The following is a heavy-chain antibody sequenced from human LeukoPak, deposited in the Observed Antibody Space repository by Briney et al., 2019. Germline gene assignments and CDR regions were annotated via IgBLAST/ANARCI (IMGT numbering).Heavy chain of an antibody. Sequence: GESLRLSCAASGFTFSSYEMNWVRQAPGKGLEWVSYISSSGSTIYYADSVKGRFTISRDNAKNSLYLQMNSLRAEDTAVYYCARDSQAVAGRSYFDYWGQGTLFTVSS. J-gene: IGHJ4*02. CDR1: GFTFSSYE. CDR2: ISSSGSTI. D-gene: IGHD6-19*01. V-gene: IGHV3-48*03. CDR3: ARDSQAVAGRSYFDY.